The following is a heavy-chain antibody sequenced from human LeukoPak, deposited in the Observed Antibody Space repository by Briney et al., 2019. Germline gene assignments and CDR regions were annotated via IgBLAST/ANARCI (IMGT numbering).Heavy chain of an antibody. J-gene: IGHJ4*02. CDR1: GFTFSSYG. Sequence: SGGSLRLSCVASGFTFSSYGMHWVRQAPGKGLEWVAVIWYDGTNKHYADSVKGRFTISRDSSKNTLYLQMNSLRAEDTAIYFCARAAYDNSGYLTLWGQGTLVTVSS. V-gene: IGHV3-33*01. CDR2: IWYDGTNK. D-gene: IGHD3-22*01. CDR3: ARAAYDNSGYLTL.